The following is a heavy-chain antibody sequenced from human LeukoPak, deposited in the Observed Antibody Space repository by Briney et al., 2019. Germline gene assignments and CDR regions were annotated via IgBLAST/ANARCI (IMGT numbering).Heavy chain of an antibody. CDR2: IYYSGST. J-gene: IGHJ6*03. Sequence: NPSETLSLTCTVSGGSISSGDYYWTWIRQHPGKGLEWIGYIYYSGSTYYNPSLESRVTISVDTSKNQFSLEVSSVTAADTAVYFCARFPGLMRPHRDVGGKGTRVTVSS. D-gene: IGHD2-8*01. CDR1: GGSISSGDYY. CDR3: ARFPGLMRPHRDV. V-gene: IGHV4-31*03.